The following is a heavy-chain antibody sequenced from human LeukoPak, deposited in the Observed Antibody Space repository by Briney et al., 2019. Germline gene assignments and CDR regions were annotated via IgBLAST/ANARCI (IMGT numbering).Heavy chain of an antibody. CDR2: ISYDGGIT. CDR1: GFTFNSYA. J-gene: IGHJ4*02. CDR3: ARDSTYFYDGGSSGPHYFDY. Sequence: PGRSLRLSCAASGFTFNSYAMHWVRQAPGKGPEWLAVISYDGGITHYADSVKDRFTISRDNSKNTLFLQLNSLRGDDTAVYYCARDSTYFYDGGSSGPHYFDYWGQGTLVTVSS. D-gene: IGHD3-16*01. V-gene: IGHV3-30*01.